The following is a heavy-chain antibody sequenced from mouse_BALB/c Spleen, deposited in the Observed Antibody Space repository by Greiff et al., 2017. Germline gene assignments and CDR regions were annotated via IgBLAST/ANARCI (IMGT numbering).Heavy chain of an antibody. CDR1: GYTFTSYW. J-gene: IGHJ4*01. V-gene: IGHV1S127*01. Sequence: VKLMESGPELVRPGASVKMSCKASGYTFTSYWMHWVKQRPGQGLEWIGMIDPSNSETRLNQKFKSKATLTVDTSSSTAYMQLSSLTSEDSAVYYCTRFRYRTTGAMDYWGQGTSVTVSS. CDR2: IDPSNSET. CDR3: TRFRYRTTGAMDY. D-gene: IGHD2-14*01.